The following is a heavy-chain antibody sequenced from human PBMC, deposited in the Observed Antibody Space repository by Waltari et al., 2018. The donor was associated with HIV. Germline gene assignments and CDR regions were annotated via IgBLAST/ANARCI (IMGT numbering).Heavy chain of an antibody. Sequence: QVQLVQSVPEVKKPGASVQVSCKASVYTFQAYLMHWVRQAPGQGLEWRGRINRHSGGTRYAQKLQGRVTMTRDTSTSTAYMELSRLKPDDTAIYYCARVALPASIHYGMDVWGQGTTVTVSS. CDR2: INRHSGGT. D-gene: IGHD2-2*01. V-gene: IGHV1-2*06. CDR3: ARVALPASIHYGMDV. J-gene: IGHJ6*02. CDR1: VYTFQAYL.